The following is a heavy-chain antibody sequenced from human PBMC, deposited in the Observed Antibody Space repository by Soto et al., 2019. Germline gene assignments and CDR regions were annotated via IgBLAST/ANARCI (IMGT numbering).Heavy chain of an antibody. D-gene: IGHD2-15*01. J-gene: IGHJ4*02. CDR2: IIPIFGTA. CDR3: ATPDEYCSGGSCYSGYFGY. Sequence: SVKVSCKASGGTFSSYAISWVRQAPGQGLEWMGGIIPIFGTANYAQKFQGRVTITADKSTSTAYMELSSLRSEDTAVYYCATPDEYCSGGSCYSGYFGYWGQGTLVTVSS. CDR1: GGTFSSYA. V-gene: IGHV1-69*06.